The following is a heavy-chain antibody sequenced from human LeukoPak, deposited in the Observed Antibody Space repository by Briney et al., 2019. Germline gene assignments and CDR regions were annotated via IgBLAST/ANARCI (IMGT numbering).Heavy chain of an antibody. CDR2: ISATGRYI. J-gene: IGHJ4*02. V-gene: IGHV3-21*01. Sequence: GGSLRLSCAASGFTFSSYALSWVRQAPGKGLEWVSSISATGRYIYYADSVKGRFTVSRDNAKNSLSLQMSGLRAEDTAVYYCAREAFWSGFIAILHFDLWGQGALVTVSS. D-gene: IGHD3-3*01. CDR3: AREAFWSGFIAILHFDL. CDR1: GFTFSSYA.